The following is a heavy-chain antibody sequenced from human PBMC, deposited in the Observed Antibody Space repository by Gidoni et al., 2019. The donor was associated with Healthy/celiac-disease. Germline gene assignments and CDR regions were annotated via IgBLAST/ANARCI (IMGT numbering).Heavy chain of an antibody. Sequence: EVQLVESGGGLVQPGRSLRLSCAASGFTFDDYAMHWGRPAPGKGLEWVSGISWNSGSIGYADSVKGRFTISRDNAKNSLYLQMNSLRAEDTALYYCAKGDLGELSAYGGVFDYWGQGTLVTVSS. CDR1: GFTFDDYA. CDR2: ISWNSGSI. J-gene: IGHJ4*02. V-gene: IGHV3-9*01. CDR3: AKGDLGELSAYGGVFDY. D-gene: IGHD3-16*02.